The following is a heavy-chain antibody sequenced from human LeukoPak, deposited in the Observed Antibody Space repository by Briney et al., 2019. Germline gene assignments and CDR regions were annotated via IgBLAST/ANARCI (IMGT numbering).Heavy chain of an antibody. Sequence: GGSLRLSCAASGFTFSSYGMHWVRQAPGKGLEWVAVISYDGSNKYYADSVKGRFTISRDNSKNTLYLQMNSLRAEDTAVYYCAKDIVGAPSAGFDYWGQGALVTVSS. CDR3: AKDIVGAPSAGFDY. D-gene: IGHD1-26*01. J-gene: IGHJ4*02. CDR2: ISYDGSNK. V-gene: IGHV3-30*18. CDR1: GFTFSSYG.